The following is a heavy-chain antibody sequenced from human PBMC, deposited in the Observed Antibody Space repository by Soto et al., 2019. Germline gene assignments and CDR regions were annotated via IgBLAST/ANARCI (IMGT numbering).Heavy chain of an antibody. D-gene: IGHD1-1*01. CDR2: INHSGTT. J-gene: IGHJ4*02. V-gene: IGHV4-34*01. Sequence: QVQLQQWGAGLLKPSETLSLTCAVYGGSFSGYFWSWIRQPPGKGLEWIGEINHSGTTNYNPSLKSRVTISVDTYKNQFSLKFNSVTAADTAVYYCARASADRTGTTFFDYWGQGTLLTVSS. CDR3: ARASADRTGTTFFDY. CDR1: GGSFSGYF.